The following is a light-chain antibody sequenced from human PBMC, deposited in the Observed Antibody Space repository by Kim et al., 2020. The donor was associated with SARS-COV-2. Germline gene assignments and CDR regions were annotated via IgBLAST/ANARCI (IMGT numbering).Light chain of an antibody. J-gene: IGKJ4*01. CDR2: GAS. CDR1: HRVSSNY. V-gene: IGKV3-20*01. Sequence: EIVLTQSPGTLSLSPGERATLSCRASHRVSSNYLAWYQQKPGQAPRLLIYGASSRATGIPARFSGSGSGTDFTLTISTLDPEDFAVYCCQQYGNSPITFGGGTRVDIK. CDR3: QQYGNSPIT.